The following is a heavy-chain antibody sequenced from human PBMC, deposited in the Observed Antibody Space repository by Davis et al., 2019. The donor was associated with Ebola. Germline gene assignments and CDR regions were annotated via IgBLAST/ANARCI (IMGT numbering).Heavy chain of an antibody. V-gene: IGHV1-2*02. CDR1: GYTFTGYY. CDR2: INPNSGGT. J-gene: IGHJ4*02. Sequence: ASVKVSCKASGYTFTGYYMHWVRQAPGQGLEWMGWINPNSGGTNYAQKFQGRVTMTRDTSTSTVYMELSRLRSEDTAVYYCARGKDYYGSGIYDYWGQGTLVTVSS. CDR3: ARGKDYYGSGIYDY. D-gene: IGHD3-10*01.